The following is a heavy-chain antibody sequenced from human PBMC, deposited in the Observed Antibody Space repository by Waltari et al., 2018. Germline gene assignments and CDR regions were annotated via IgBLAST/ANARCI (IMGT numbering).Heavy chain of an antibody. D-gene: IGHD2-15*01. CDR2: LSYDGSDK. V-gene: IGHV3-30*04. Sequence: QVQLVESGGGVVQPGRSLRLSCAASGFSFSSYAMHWVRQAPGKGLEGVAVLSYDGSDKNYADSVKGRFTISRDNSKNTLHLQMDSLRPEDTAVYYCARPGHLRYCSGGTCFLEYGGQGTLVTVSS. J-gene: IGHJ4*02. CDR3: ARPGHLRYCSGGTCFLEY. CDR1: GFSFSSYA.